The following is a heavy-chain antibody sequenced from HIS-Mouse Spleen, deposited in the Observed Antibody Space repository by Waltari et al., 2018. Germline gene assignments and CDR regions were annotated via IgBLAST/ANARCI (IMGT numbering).Heavy chain of an antibody. CDR1: GCSISSRSYY. J-gene: IGHJ2*01. V-gene: IGHV4-39*07. Sequence: QLQLQESGPGLAKPSETRSLTCTVSGCSISSRSYYWGWIRQPPGKGLAWIGSTYYSGSTYYNPSLKSRVTISVDTSKNQFSLKLSSVTAADTAVYYCAREIPYSSSWYDWYFDLWGRGTLVTVSS. D-gene: IGHD6-13*01. CDR2: TYYSGST. CDR3: AREIPYSSSWYDWYFDL.